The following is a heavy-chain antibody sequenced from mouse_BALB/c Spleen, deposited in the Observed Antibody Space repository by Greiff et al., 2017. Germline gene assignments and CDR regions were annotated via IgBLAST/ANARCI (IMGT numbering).Heavy chain of an antibody. CDR1: GYSITSGYY. V-gene: IGHV3-6*02. CDR2: ISYDGSN. Sequence: EVKVEESGPGLVKPSQSLSLTCSVTGYSITSGYYWNWIRQFPGNKLEWMGYISYDGSNNYNPSLKNRISITRDTSKNQFFLKLNSVTTEDTATYYCAREGGYYYGVDYWGQGTTLTVSS. D-gene: IGHD1-1*01. CDR3: AREGGYYYGVDY. J-gene: IGHJ2*01.